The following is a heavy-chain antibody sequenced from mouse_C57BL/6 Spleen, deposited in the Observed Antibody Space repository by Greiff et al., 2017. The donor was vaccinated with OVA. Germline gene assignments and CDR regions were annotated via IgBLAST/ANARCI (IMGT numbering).Heavy chain of an antibody. D-gene: IGHD3-1*01. CDR3: ARGPSGWYFDV. CDR1: GYTFTSYW. Sequence: VQLQQPGAELVKPGASVQLSCKASGYTFTSYWLPWVTQRPGPGLAWIGEIDPSDSYTNSNQKFKGKATLTVDTSSSPAYMQLSSLTSEDSAVYYCARGPSGWYFDVWGTGTTVTVSS. J-gene: IGHJ1*03. CDR2: IDPSDSYT. V-gene: IGHV1-50*01.